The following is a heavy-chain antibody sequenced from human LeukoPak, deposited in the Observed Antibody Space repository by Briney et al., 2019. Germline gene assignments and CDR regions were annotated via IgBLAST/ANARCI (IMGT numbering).Heavy chain of an antibody. D-gene: IGHD4-17*01. CDR2: ISSSSSYI. CDR3: ARETGSAVGSTDFDY. Sequence: GGSLRLSCAASGFTFSSYSMNWVRQAPGKGLEWVSSISSSSSYIYYADSVKGRFTISRDSSKNTLYLQMNSLRAEDTAVYYCARETGSAVGSTDFDYWGQGTLVTVSS. CDR1: GFTFSSYS. J-gene: IGHJ4*02. V-gene: IGHV3-21*01.